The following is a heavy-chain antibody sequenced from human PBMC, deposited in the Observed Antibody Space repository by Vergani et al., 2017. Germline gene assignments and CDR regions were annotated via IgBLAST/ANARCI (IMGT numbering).Heavy chain of an antibody. Sequence: QVQLQESGPGLVKPSGTLSLTCAVSGGSLCSSNWWSWVRQPPGKGLEWIGEIYHSGSTNSNPSLKSRVTISVDKSKNQFSLKLSSVTAADTAVYYCRGGPRLKNWLPMDYWGQGTLVTVSS. J-gene: IGHJ4*02. CDR2: IYHSGST. CDR1: GGSLCSSNW. V-gene: IGHV4-4*02. CDR3: RGGPRLKNWLPMDY. D-gene: IGHD3-9*01.